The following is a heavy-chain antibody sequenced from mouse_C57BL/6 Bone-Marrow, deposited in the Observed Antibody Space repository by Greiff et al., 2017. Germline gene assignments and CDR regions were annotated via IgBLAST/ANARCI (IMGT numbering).Heavy chain of an antibody. CDR1: GYTFTDHT. CDR3: ARGGYSYDADY. CDR2: IFPRDGST. D-gene: IGHD2-14*01. Sequence: VQLQQSDAELVKPGASVKISCKVSGYTFTDHTIHWMKQRPEQGLDWICYIFPRDGSTTYNANFKGTAPLTADKSSSTAYMQFNSLTSEDSAVYVCARGGYSYDADYWGPGTTRTVSS. V-gene: IGHV1-78*01. J-gene: IGHJ2*01.